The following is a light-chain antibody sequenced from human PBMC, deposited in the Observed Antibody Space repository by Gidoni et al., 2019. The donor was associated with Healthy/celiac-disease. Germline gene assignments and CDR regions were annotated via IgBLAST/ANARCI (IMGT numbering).Light chain of an antibody. V-gene: IGKV3-11*01. CDR3: QQRSSWPPYT. CDR2: EAP. Sequence: EIVLTQSPATLSLSPGERATLSCRASQSVSSYLAWYQQKPGQAPRLLTHEAPIWATCSPARCIGSGSGTDFSLTISSLEPEGFAVYYCQQRSSWPPYTFGQGTKLEIK. CDR1: QSVSSY. J-gene: IGKJ2*01.